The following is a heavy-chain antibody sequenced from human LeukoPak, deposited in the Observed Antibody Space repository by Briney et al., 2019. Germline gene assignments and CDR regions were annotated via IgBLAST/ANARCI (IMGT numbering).Heavy chain of an antibody. CDR3: ARGRDGYNPNWFDP. D-gene: IGHD5-24*01. V-gene: IGHV4-39*07. CDR2: IYYTGST. J-gene: IGHJ5*02. CDR1: GGSINSGSFY. Sequence: SETLSLTCTVSGGSINSGSFYWGWIRQTPGKGLQWIGTIYYTGSTFYSPSLKNRLTIFVDPSKTQFSLKLSSVTAADTAVYYCARGRDGYNPNWFDPWGQGTLVTVSS.